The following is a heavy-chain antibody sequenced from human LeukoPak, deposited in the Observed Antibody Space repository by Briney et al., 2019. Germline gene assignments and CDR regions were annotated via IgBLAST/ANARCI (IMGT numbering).Heavy chain of an antibody. Sequence: PGGSLRLSCAASGFTFSSYAMSWVRQAPGKGLEWVSAISGSGGSTYYADSVKGRFTISRDNAKNSLYLQMNSLRAEDTAVYYCASELRRYYDSTGGMDVWGQGTTVTVSS. CDR3: ASELRRYYDSTGGMDV. CDR1: GFTFSSYA. CDR2: ISGSGGST. V-gene: IGHV3-23*01. D-gene: IGHD3-22*01. J-gene: IGHJ6*02.